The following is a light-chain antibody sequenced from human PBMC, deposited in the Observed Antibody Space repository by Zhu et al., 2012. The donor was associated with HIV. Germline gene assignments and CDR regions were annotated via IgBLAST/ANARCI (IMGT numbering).Light chain of an antibody. J-gene: IGKJ3*01. CDR2: SAS. V-gene: IGKV1-27*01. Sequence: DIQMTQSPSSLSASVGDRVTITCRASQGINKYLAWYQQRPGKVPKLLIHSASTLVSGVPSRFSASRSGTDFTLTISGLQPEDVATYYCQNXNTGPPTFGPGTKVDVK. CDR3: QNXNTGPPT. CDR1: QGINKY.